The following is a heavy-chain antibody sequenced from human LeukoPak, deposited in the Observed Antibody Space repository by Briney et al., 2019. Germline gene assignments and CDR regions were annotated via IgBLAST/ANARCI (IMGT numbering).Heavy chain of an antibody. V-gene: IGHV3-66*01. D-gene: IGHD3-10*01. Sequence: GGSLRLSCAASGFTVSSNYMSWVRQAPGKGLEWVSVIYSGGSTYYADSVKGRFTISRDNSKNTLYLQMNSLRAEDTAVYYCARERVGLLWFGELSHYYGMDVWGQGTTVTVSS. CDR2: IYSGGST. CDR3: ARERVGLLWFGELSHYYGMDV. J-gene: IGHJ6*02. CDR1: GFTVSSNY.